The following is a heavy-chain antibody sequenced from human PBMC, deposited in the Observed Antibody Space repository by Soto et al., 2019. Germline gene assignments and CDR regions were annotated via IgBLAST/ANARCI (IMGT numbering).Heavy chain of an antibody. V-gene: IGHV3-23*01. CDR2: ISGSGGGT. D-gene: IGHD6-25*01. J-gene: IGHJ5*02. CDR1: GFTFSSYA. Sequence: GGSLRLSCAASGFTFSSYAMSWVRQAPGKGLEWVSAISGSGGGTYYADSVKGRFTISRDNSINTLFLQMNSLRAEDSALYYCAKDVNWIAATAGWFDPWGQGTLVTVSS. CDR3: AKDVNWIAATAGWFDP.